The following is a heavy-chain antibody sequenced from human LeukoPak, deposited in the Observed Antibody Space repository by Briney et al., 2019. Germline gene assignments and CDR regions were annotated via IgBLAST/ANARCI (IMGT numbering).Heavy chain of an antibody. CDR2: ISSSSAYI. V-gene: IGHV3-21*01. J-gene: IGHJ6*03. D-gene: IGHD5-18*01. CDR1: GFIFSDYS. CDR3: ARGKQLWLLHYYYYMDV. Sequence: GGSLRLSCVASGFIFSDYSMDWVRQAPGKGLEWVSSISSSSAYIYYADSVKGRFTISRDNAKNSLYLQMNSLRAEDTAVYYCARGKQLWLLHYYYYMDVWGKGTTVTIPS.